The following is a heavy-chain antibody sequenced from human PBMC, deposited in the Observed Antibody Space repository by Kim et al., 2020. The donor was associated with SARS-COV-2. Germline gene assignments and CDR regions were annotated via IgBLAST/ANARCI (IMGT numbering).Heavy chain of an antibody. CDR2: ISYDGSNK. CDR1: GFTFSSYA. Sequence: GGSLRLSCAASGFTFSSYAMHWVRQAPGKGLEWVAVISYDGSNKYYADSVKGRFTISRDNSKNTLYLQMNSLRAEDTAVYYCARDIVKVDFWSGYQTYYYYYGMDVWGQGTTVTVSS. J-gene: IGHJ6*02. V-gene: IGHV3-30*04. CDR3: ARDIVKVDFWSGYQTYYYYYGMDV. D-gene: IGHD3-3*01.